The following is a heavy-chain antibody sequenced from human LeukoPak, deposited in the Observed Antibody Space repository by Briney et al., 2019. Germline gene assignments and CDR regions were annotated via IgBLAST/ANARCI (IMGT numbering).Heavy chain of an antibody. Sequence: GGSLRLSCAASGFTFSSYSMNWVRQAPGKGLEWVSSISSSNSYIYYADSVKGRFTISRDNAKNSLYLQMNSLRAEDTAVYYCGKDISYLLPFFDYWGQGTLVTVSS. CDR2: ISSSNSYI. V-gene: IGHV3-21*04. CDR1: GFTFSSYS. D-gene: IGHD3-22*01. J-gene: IGHJ4*02. CDR3: GKDISYLLPFFDY.